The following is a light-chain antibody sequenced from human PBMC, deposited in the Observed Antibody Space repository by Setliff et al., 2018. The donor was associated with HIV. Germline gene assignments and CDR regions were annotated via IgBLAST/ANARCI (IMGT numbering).Light chain of an antibody. Sequence: QSALTQPASVSGSPGQSITISCTGTSSDVGGYNYVSWYQQHPGKAPKVMIYEVSNRPSGVSNRFSGSKSGNTASLTISGLQAEDEADYHCTSYAGSSWVFGTGTKVTVL. J-gene: IGLJ1*01. CDR2: EVS. V-gene: IGLV2-14*01. CDR3: TSYAGSSWV. CDR1: SSDVGGYNY.